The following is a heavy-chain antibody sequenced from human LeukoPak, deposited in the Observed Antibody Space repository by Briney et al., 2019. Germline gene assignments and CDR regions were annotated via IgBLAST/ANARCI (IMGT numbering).Heavy chain of an antibody. CDR3: ARDSLLELDIVVVPAAGLLDY. V-gene: IGHV1-18*01. Sequence: ASVKVSCKASGYTFTSYGINWVRQAPGQGLEWMGWISPYNGNTNYAQKFQGRVTMTTDTSTSTAYMELRSLRSDDTAVYYCARDSLLELDIVVVPAAGLLDYWGQGTLVTVSS. CDR1: GYTFTSYG. D-gene: IGHD2-2*01. J-gene: IGHJ4*02. CDR2: ISPYNGNT.